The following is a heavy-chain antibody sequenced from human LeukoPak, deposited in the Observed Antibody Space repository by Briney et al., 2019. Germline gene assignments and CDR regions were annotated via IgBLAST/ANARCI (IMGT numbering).Heavy chain of an antibody. CDR3: ARVGVVGAINWFDP. J-gene: IGHJ5*02. CDR1: GGSISSYY. CDR2: IYYSGST. V-gene: IGHV4-59*01. Sequence: SETLSLTCTVSGGSISSYYWSWIRQLPGKGLEWIGYIYYSGSTNYNPSLKSRVTISVDTSKNQFSLKLSSVTAADTTVYYCARVGVVGAINWFDPWGQGTLVTVSS. D-gene: IGHD1-26*01.